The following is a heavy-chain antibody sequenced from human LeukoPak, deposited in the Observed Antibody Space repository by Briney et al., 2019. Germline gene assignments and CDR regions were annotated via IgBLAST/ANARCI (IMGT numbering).Heavy chain of an antibody. CDR3: ARESEKGGEGGFDI. CDR1: GFTFSAHY. J-gene: IGHJ3*02. Sequence: GGSLRLSCAGSGFTFSAHYINWVRQAPGKGLEWVANIEGDGTDKYYLDSVKGRFTVSRDNANNLVYLEMYSLRGEDTAVYYCARESEKGGEGGFDIWGQGTMVTVSS. V-gene: IGHV3-7*01. D-gene: IGHD3-16*01. CDR2: IEGDGTDK.